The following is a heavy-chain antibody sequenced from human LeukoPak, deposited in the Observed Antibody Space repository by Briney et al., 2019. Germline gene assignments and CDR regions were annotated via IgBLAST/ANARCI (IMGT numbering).Heavy chain of an antibody. Sequence: GGSLRLSCSASGFTFSSSKMNWVRQAPGKGLEWVSYISSSGGTIYYADSVKGRFTISRDNAKNSLYLQMNSLRAEDTAVYYCARWDSYDSSRYTVGWGRGTLVTVSS. V-gene: IGHV3-48*03. CDR3: ARWDSYDSSRYTVG. D-gene: IGHD3-22*01. CDR1: GFTFSSSK. J-gene: IGHJ4*02. CDR2: ISSSGGTI.